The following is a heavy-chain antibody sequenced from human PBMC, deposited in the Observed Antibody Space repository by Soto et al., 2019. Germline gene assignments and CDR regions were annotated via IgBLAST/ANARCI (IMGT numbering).Heavy chain of an antibody. V-gene: IGHV1-69*01. D-gene: IGHD5-12*01. J-gene: IGHJ4*02. CDR3: ASERVAEMATGGYFDN. Sequence: QVHLVQSGAEVKKPGSSVKVSCKASGGTFSDLAFSWVRQAPRQGLEWVGGIIPLFGTPNYARECQGRVSISADASSNTVYMELRSLTSEDTAVYYCASERVAEMATGGYFDNWGQGTLVTVSS. CDR1: GGTFSDLA. CDR2: IIPLFGTP.